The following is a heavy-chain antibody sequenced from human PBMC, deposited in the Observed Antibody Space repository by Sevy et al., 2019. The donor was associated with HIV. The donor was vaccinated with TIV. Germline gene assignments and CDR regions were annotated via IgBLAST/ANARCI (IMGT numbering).Heavy chain of an antibody. CDR2: MNSITSTI. V-gene: IGHV3-48*01. CDR3: ARNGRYADYGMDV. Sequence: GGSLRLSCVGSGFTFSSYSMNWVRQAPGKGLEWLSYMNSITSTIYYADSVKGRFTISRDNAKNSVSLQMHSLRAEDTAVYYCARNGRYADYGMDVWGQGTTVTVSS. CDR1: GFTFSSYS. J-gene: IGHJ6*01. D-gene: IGHD2-2*01.